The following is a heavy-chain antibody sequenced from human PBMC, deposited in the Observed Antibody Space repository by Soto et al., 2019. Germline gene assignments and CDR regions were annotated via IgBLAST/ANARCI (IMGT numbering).Heavy chain of an antibody. Sequence: GASVKVSCKASGYTFTSYAMHWVRQAPGQRLEWMGWINAGNGNTKYSQKFQGRVTITRDTSASTAYMELSSLRSEDTAVYYCARDRDSSGWDPNFDYWGQGTLVTVSS. D-gene: IGHD6-19*01. CDR1: GYTFTSYA. J-gene: IGHJ4*02. CDR2: INAGNGNT. V-gene: IGHV1-3*01. CDR3: ARDRDSSGWDPNFDY.